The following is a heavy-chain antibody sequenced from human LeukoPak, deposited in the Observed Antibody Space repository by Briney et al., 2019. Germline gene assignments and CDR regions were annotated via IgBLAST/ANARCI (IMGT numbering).Heavy chain of an antibody. CDR2: INHSGST. D-gene: IGHD2-2*01. CDR3: ARDDIVVVPAASGQKLYNWFDP. J-gene: IGHJ5*02. V-gene: IGHV4-34*01. CDR1: GGSFSGYY. Sequence: SETLSLTCAVYGGSFSGYYWSWIRQPPGKGLEWIGEINHSGSTNYNSSLKSRVTISVDTSKNQFSLKLSSVTAADTAVYYCARDDIVVVPAASGQKLYNWFDPWGQGTLVTVSS.